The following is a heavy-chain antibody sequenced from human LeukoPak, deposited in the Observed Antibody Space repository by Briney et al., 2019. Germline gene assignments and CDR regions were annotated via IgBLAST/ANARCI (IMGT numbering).Heavy chain of an antibody. CDR3: ARLGNIAAPPSP. CDR2: IIPIFGTA. Sequence: GASVKVSCKASGGTFSSYAISWVRQAPGQGLEWMGGIIPIFGTANYAQKFQGRVTITADKSTSTAYMELSSLRSEDTAVYYCARLGNIAAPPSPWGQGTLVTVSS. D-gene: IGHD6-13*01. J-gene: IGHJ5*02. V-gene: IGHV1-69*06. CDR1: GGTFSSYA.